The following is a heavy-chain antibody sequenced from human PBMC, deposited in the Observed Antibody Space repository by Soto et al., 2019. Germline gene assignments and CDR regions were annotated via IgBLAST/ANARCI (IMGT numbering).Heavy chain of an antibody. D-gene: IGHD3-10*01. CDR3: AKRRSGGSGSSSYGMEV. Sequence: QVQLVESGGGVVQPGRSLRLSCAASGFTFSSYGMHWVRQAPGKGLEWVAIISYDGNNEYYADSVKGRFTISRDNSKNTLYLQMNSLRAEDTAVYYCAKRRSGGSGSSSYGMEVWGQGTTVTVSS. J-gene: IGHJ6*02. V-gene: IGHV3-30*18. CDR2: ISYDGNNE. CDR1: GFTFSSYG.